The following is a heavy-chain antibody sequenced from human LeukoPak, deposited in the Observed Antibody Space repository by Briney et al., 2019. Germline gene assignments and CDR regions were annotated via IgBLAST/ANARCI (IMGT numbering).Heavy chain of an antibody. CDR3: VALYSAGIAATIVH. CDR1: GGSINSNSYY. J-gene: IGHJ4*02. V-gene: IGHV4-39*01. Sequence: SETLSLTCSVSGGSINSNSYYWGWIRQPPGKGLEWIGNLYYVGNTYHNPSLKSRIAISIDTSNNQFSLKLSSVTAADTAVYYCVALYSAGIAATIVHWGQGTLVTVSS. D-gene: IGHD6-13*01. CDR2: LYYVGNT.